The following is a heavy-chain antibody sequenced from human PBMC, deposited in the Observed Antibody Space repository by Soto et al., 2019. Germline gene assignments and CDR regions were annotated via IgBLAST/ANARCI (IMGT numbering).Heavy chain of an antibody. CDR3: GREGQQLAQEKYYQFNGMDV. CDR1: GYPFTGPY. CDR2: INPSSGGT. Sequence: ASVKVSCKASGYPFTGPYIYWVRQAPGQGLEWMGWINPSSGGTEFAEKFQGRLTMTTDTSTATASMELRSLTSDDTAVYYCGREGQQLAQEKYYQFNGMDVWGQGTTVTVSS. J-gene: IGHJ6*02. D-gene: IGHD6-13*01. V-gene: IGHV1-2*02.